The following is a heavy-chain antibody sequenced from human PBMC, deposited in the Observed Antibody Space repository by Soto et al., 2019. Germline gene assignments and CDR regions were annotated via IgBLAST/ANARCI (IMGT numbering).Heavy chain of an antibody. J-gene: IGHJ3*02. V-gene: IGHV3-30-3*01. CDR3: ARDGNWKKVYSSSWYYCRNAFDI. CDR1: GFTFSSYA. Sequence: QVQLVESGGGVVQPGRSLRLSCAASGFTFSSYAMHWVRQAPGKGLEWVAVISYDGSNKYYADSVKGRFTISRDNSKNTLYLQMKSLRAEDTAVYYCARDGNWKKVYSSSWYYCRNAFDIWGQGTMVTVSS. D-gene: IGHD6-13*01. CDR2: ISYDGSNK.